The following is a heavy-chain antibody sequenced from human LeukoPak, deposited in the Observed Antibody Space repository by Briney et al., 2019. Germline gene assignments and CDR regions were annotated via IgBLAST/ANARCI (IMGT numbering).Heavy chain of an antibody. Sequence: PGGSLRLSCAVSGFTFSSYDMSWVRQAPGKGLEWVSGISGSGGSTYYADSVKGRFTISRDTSKNALYLQMNSLRVEDTAVYYCAKDGHPYSSSLHYMNVWGKGTTVTVSS. V-gene: IGHV3-23*01. CDR2: ISGSGGST. CDR1: GFTFSSYD. CDR3: AKDGHPYSSSLHYMNV. D-gene: IGHD6-6*01. J-gene: IGHJ6*03.